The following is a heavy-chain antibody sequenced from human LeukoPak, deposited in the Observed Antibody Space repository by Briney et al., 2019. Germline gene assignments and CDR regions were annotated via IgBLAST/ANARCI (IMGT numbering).Heavy chain of an antibody. CDR3: ATDDVVVRSFDY. V-gene: IGHV4-31*03. Sequence: PSETLSLTCTVSGDSISSGAYYWSWIRQLPGKGLEWIGYIYYSGSTYSNPSLKGRVTISVDTSKNQFTLKLSSVTAADTAVYYCATDDVVVRSFDYWGQGTLVTVSS. CDR2: IYYSGST. D-gene: IGHD2-2*01. CDR1: GDSISSGAYY. J-gene: IGHJ4*02.